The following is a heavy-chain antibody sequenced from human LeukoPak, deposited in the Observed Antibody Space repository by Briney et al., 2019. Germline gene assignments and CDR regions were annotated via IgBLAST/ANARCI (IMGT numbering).Heavy chain of an antibody. Sequence: PGGSLRLSCAASGFTFSSYAMSWVRQAPGKGLEWVSTISASGGNTFYADSVKGRSTVSRDNSKNTLHLQMNSLRAEDTAVYYCAKDGRVEQQLYYFDYWGQGALVTVSS. D-gene: IGHD6-13*01. CDR1: GFTFSSYA. J-gene: IGHJ4*02. CDR2: ISASGGNT. CDR3: AKDGRVEQQLYYFDY. V-gene: IGHV3-23*01.